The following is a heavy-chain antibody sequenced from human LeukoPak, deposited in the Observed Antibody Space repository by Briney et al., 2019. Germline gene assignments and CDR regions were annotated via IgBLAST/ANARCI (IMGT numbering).Heavy chain of an antibody. Sequence: ASVKVSCKASGYTFTSYDINWVRQAIGQGLEWMGWMNPNSGNTGYAQKFQGRVTITRNTSISTAYMELSSLRSEDTAVYYCARGIAAADAFDIWGQGTMVTVSS. D-gene: IGHD6-13*01. CDR2: MNPNSGNT. CDR3: ARGIAAADAFDI. J-gene: IGHJ3*02. CDR1: GYTFTSYD. V-gene: IGHV1-8*03.